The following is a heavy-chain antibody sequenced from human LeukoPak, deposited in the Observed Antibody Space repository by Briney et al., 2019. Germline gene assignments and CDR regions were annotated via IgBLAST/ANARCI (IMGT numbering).Heavy chain of an antibody. J-gene: IGHJ5*02. V-gene: IGHV3-23*01. CDR1: GFTFSSYA. CDR3: AKDQFISGLNWFDP. Sequence: GGSLRLSCAASGFTFSSYAMSWVRQAPGKGLEWVSAISGSGGSTYYADSVKGRFTISRDNSKNTMYLQMNSLRAEDTAVDYCAKDQFISGLNWFDPWGQGTLVTVSS. CDR2: ISGSGGST. D-gene: IGHD6-19*01.